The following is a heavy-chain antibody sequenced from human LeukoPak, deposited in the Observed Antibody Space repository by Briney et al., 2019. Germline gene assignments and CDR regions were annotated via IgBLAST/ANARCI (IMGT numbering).Heavy chain of an antibody. Sequence: SETLSLTCAVYGGSFSGYYWSWIRQPPGKGLEWIGEINHSGSTNYNPFLKSRVTISVDTSKNQFSLKLSSVTAADTAVYYCARGLRRYYYGSGSVFDYWGQGTLVTVSS. V-gene: IGHV4-34*01. CDR2: INHSGST. J-gene: IGHJ4*02. CDR3: ARGLRRYYYGSGSVFDY. D-gene: IGHD3-10*01. CDR1: GGSFSGYY.